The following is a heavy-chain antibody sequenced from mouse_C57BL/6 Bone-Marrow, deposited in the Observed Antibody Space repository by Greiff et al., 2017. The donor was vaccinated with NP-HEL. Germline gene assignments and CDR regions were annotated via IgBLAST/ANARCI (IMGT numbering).Heavy chain of an antibody. CDR2: IWGDGST. CDR1: GFSFPSYG. V-gene: IGHV2-3*01. Sequence: VQLVASGPGLVAPSQSLSITCPVSGFSFPSYGVSWVRQPPGTGLAWLGVIWGDGSTNYHSALLSRLSISKDNSKSQVFLKLNSLQTDDTATYYCAIIYYDLPTWGQGTLVTVSA. D-gene: IGHD2-4*01. CDR3: AIIYYDLPT. J-gene: IGHJ3*01.